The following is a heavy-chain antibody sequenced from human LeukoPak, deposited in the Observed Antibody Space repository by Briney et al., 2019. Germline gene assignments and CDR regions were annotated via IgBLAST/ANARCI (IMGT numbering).Heavy chain of an antibody. J-gene: IGHJ4*02. CDR1: GFTFSSYS. D-gene: IGHD3-9*01. Sequence: GGSLRLSCAASGFTFSSYSMNWVRQAPRKGLEWVSYISSSSSTIYYADSVKGRFTISRDNAKNSLYLQMNSLRAEDTAVYYCARAGRLRYFDWPLDYWGQGTLVTVSS. CDR3: ARAGRLRYFDWPLDY. V-gene: IGHV3-48*01. CDR2: ISSSSSTI.